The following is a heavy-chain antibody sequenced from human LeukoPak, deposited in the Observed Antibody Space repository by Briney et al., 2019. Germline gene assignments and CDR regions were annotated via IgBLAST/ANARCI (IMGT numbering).Heavy chain of an antibody. J-gene: IGHJ6*02. CDR2: IYYSGST. CDR1: GGSISSYY. V-gene: IGHV4-59*08. D-gene: IGHD6-19*01. CDR3: ARLAVAAVYYYYGMDV. Sequence: SETLSLTCTVSGGSISSYYWSWIRQPPGKGLEWIGYIYYSGSTNYNPSLKSRVTISVDTSKNQFSLKLSSVTAAGTAVYYCARLAVAAVYYYYGMDVWGQGTTVTVSS.